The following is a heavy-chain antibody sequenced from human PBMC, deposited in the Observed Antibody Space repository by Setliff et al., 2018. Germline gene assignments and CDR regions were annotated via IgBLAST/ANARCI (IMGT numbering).Heavy chain of an antibody. J-gene: IGHJ4*02. CDR3: ARSSAPSVVLAADFDY. V-gene: IGHV1-18*01. Sequence: ASVKVSCKTSGYNFITTGISWVRQAPGQGPEWMGCISPYNGNTNYAQKFQDRVTMTTDTSTATVYMELKNLRSDDTAVYYCARSSAPSVVLAADFDYWGQGTLVTV. CDR1: GYNFITTG. D-gene: IGHD6-19*01. CDR2: ISPYNGNT.